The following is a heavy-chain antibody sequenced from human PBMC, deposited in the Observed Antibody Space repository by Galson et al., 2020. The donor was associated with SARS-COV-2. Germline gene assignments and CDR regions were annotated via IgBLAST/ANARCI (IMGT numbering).Heavy chain of an antibody. CDR3: ARLRVSAFVSSGLDR. V-gene: IGHV5-10-1*01. CDR1: GLSFSGYGNW. Sequence: GESLKISCQGSGLSFSGYGNWISWVRQMPGKGLEWMGRIDPGDSYTNYSPSFQGHVTISVDKSTSTAYLQWSSLKASDTAIYYCARLRVSAFVSSGLDRWGQGTLVTVSS. D-gene: IGHD2-8*01. J-gene: IGHJ5*02. CDR2: IDPGDSYT.